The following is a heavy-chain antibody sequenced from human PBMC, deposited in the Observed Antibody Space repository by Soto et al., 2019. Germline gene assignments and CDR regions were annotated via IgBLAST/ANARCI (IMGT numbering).Heavy chain of an antibody. Sequence: PSETLSLTCTVSGGSISSGDYYWSWIRQPPGKGLEWIGYIYYSGSTYYNPSLKSRVTISVDTSKNQFSLKLSSVTAADTAVYYCARDGSGYYGSGSSPYYFDYWGQGTLVTVSS. CDR3: ARDGSGYYGSGSSPYYFDY. CDR1: GGSISSGDYY. J-gene: IGHJ4*02. CDR2: IYYSGST. V-gene: IGHV4-30-4*01. D-gene: IGHD3-10*01.